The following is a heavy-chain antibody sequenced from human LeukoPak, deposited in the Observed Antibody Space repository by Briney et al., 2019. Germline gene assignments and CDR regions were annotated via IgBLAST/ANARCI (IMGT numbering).Heavy chain of an antibody. D-gene: IGHD5-18*01. CDR2: INHSGST. CDR3: ARYGYSYGSFDY. V-gene: IGHV4-34*01. J-gene: IGHJ4*02. Sequence: SETLSLTCAVYGGSFSGYYWSWIRQPPGKGLEWIGEINHSGSTNYNPSLKSRVTISVDTSKNQFSLKLSSVTAADTAVYYCARYGYSYGSFDYWGQGTLVTVSS. CDR1: GGSFSGYY.